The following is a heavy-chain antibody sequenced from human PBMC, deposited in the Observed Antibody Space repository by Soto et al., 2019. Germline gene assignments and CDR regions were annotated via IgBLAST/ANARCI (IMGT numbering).Heavy chain of an antibody. J-gene: IGHJ4*02. CDR1: GYSFSSYG. CDR3: ARDRLRGYDSSGFYS. CDR2: INTYNGNR. V-gene: IGHV1-18*01. Sequence: QVQLVQSGAELRKPGASVKVSRKASGYSFSSYGINWVRQAPGQGLEWMGGINTYNGNRNYAQKFEDRVTMTTATSTNTVYMELRSLKSDDTAIYYCARDRLRGYDSSGFYSWGQGTLVTVSS. D-gene: IGHD3-22*01.